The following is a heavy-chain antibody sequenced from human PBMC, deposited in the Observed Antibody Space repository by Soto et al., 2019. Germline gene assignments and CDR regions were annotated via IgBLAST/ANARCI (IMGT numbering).Heavy chain of an antibody. D-gene: IGHD3-16*01. V-gene: IGHV3-7*01. CDR3: VRDTLSAFDV. Sequence: HPGGSLRLSCTASRFTFSVYWMSWVRQAPGKGLEWVANIRHDGSEKFYVDSVKGRFTVSRDNAKNSLYLQMNSLRVEDTAIYYCVRDTLSAFDVWGQGTMVTVSS. CDR2: IRHDGSEK. CDR1: RFTFSVYW. J-gene: IGHJ3*01.